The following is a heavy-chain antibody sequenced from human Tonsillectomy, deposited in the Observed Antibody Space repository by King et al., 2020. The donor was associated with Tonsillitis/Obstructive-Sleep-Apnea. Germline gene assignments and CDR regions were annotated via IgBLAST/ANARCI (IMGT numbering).Heavy chain of an antibody. CDR1: GGSFSGYY. J-gene: IGHJ5*02. CDR2: INHSGST. CDR3: ARGYYDFWSGYDTSKTSNNWFDP. Sequence: VQLQQWGAGLLKPSETLSLTCAVYGGSFSGYYWSWIRQPPGKGLEWIGEINHSGSTNYNPSLKSRVTISVDTSKNQFSLKLSSVTAADTAVYYCARGYYDFWSGYDTSKTSNNWFDPWGQGTLVTVSS. V-gene: IGHV4-34*01. D-gene: IGHD3-3*01.